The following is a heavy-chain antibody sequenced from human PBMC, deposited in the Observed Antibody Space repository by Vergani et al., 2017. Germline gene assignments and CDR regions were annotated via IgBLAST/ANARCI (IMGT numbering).Heavy chain of an antibody. Sequence: QVQLVQSGAEVKKPGSSVKVSCKASGGTFSSYAISWVRQAPGQGLEWMGGIIPIFGTANYAQKFQGRVTITADESTSTAYMELSSLRSEDTAVYYCAVGDCSSTSCYGLVGYYYYYMDVWGKGTTVTVSS. CDR3: AVGDCSSTSCYGLVGYYYYYMDV. D-gene: IGHD2-2*01. J-gene: IGHJ6*03. V-gene: IGHV1-69*01. CDR1: GGTFSSYA. CDR2: IIPIFGTA.